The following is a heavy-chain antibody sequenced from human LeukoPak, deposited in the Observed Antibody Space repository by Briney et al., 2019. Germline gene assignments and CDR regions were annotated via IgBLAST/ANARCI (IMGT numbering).Heavy chain of an antibody. CDR1: GASISSYY. CDR3: AAFRQWLVILDY. J-gene: IGHJ4*02. CDR2: VYYSGST. D-gene: IGHD6-19*01. Sequence: SETLSPTCTVPGASISSYYWSWIRQPPGKGLEWIGYVYYSGSTNYNPSLKSRVSISVDTSKNQFSLNLSSVTAADTAVYYCAAFRQWLVILDYWGQGTLVTVSS. V-gene: IGHV4-59*08.